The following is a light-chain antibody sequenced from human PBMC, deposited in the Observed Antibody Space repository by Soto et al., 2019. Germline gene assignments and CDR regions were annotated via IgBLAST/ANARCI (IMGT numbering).Light chain of an antibody. J-gene: IGKJ3*01. Sequence: PGERATLSCRASQSVGRFLAWYQQKPGQAPRLLIYDASNRATGIPARFSGSGSETDFSLTISSLEPEDFAVYYCQHRSYFGHGTKVDIK. CDR3: QHRSY. CDR1: QSVGRF. CDR2: DAS. V-gene: IGKV3-11*01.